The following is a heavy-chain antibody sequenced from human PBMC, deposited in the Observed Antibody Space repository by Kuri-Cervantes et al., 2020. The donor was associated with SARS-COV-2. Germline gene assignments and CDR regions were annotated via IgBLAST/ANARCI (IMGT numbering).Heavy chain of an antibody. CDR1: GYTFTSYY. Sequence: ASVKVSCKASGYTFTSYYMHWVRQAPGQGLEWMGWINPNSGDTNYAQKFQGWVTITRDTSISTVYMELSSLRSDDTAVYYCARSTLFRRLVVISQGGAFDIWGKGTMVTVSS. CDR3: ARSTLFRRLVVISQGGAFDI. D-gene: IGHD3-22*01. J-gene: IGHJ3*02. V-gene: IGHV1-2*04. CDR2: INPNSGDT.